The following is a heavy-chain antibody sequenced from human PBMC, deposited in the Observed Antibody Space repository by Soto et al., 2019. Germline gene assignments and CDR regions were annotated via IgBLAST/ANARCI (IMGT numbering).Heavy chain of an antibody. CDR3: ARGDYVWGSYRPAPNFDY. CDR2: ISAYNGNT. D-gene: IGHD3-16*02. J-gene: IGHJ4*02. Sequence: ASVKVSCKASGYTFTSYGISWVRQAPGQGLEWMGWISAYNGNTNYAQKLQGRVTMTTDTSTSTAYMELRSLRSDDTAVYYCARGDYVWGSYRPAPNFDYWGQGTLVTVPQ. CDR1: GYTFTSYG. V-gene: IGHV1-18*01.